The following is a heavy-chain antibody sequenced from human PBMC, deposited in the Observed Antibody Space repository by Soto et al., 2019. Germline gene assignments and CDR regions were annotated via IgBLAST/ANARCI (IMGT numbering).Heavy chain of an antibody. J-gene: IGHJ5*02. D-gene: IGHD3-9*01. CDR2: IRHTSFTT. CDR1: GFTFSSYS. CDR3: AKGSRYDILTGYYT. V-gene: IGHV3-48*01. Sequence: GGSLRLSCAASGFTFSSYSFNWVRQAPGKGLEWVSCIRHTSFTTYYADSVKGRFTISRDNAKNTLYLQMNSLRAEDTAVYYCAKGSRYDILTGYYTWGQGTLVTVSS.